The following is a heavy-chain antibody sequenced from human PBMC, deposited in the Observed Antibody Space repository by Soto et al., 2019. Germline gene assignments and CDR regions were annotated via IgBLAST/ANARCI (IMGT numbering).Heavy chain of an antibody. Sequence: QVQLVQSGAEVKKPGSSLKVFCKASGGTFSSYTISWVRQAPGQGLEWMGRIIPILGIANYAQKFQGRVXIXEDKSTNTAYVELNSLRSEDTAVYYCARETEHGMDVWGQGTTVTVSS. CDR2: IIPILGIA. CDR3: ARETEHGMDV. V-gene: IGHV1-69*08. J-gene: IGHJ6*02. CDR1: GGTFSSYT.